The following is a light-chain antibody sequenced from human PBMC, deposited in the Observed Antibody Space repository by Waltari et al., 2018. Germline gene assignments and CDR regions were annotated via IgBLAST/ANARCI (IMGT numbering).Light chain of an antibody. J-gene: IGKJ4*01. CDR1: QYSTGSW. CDR3: QQYDGSVVT. V-gene: IGKV3-20*01. CDR2: GAS. Sequence: RASQYSTGSWGTGYHQKPGQAPRLIIDGASSRANGIPDRVRGSGAGTDFTLTISRLEPEDSAVYYCQQYDGSVVTFGGGTKVEIK.